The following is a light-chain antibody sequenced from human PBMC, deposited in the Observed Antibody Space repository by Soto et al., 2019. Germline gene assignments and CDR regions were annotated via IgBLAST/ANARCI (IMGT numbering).Light chain of an antibody. V-gene: IGLV2-14*03. J-gene: IGLJ1*01. CDR3: SSYESSTTLVYF. Sequence: QSALTQPASVSGSPGQSITISCTGTSSDVGGYNYVSWYQHHPGKAPKLIIYDVTNRPSGVSNPFSGSKSGNTASLTISGLRPEDGADYYGSSYESSTTLVYFLGPGTKVTAL. CDR1: SSDVGGYNY. CDR2: DVT.